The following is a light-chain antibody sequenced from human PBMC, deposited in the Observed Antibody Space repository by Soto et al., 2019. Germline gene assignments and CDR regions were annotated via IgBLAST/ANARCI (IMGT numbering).Light chain of an antibody. Sequence: EIVMTQSPATLSVSPRERATLSCRASQSVSSNLAWYQQKRGQAPRLVIYGASTRATGIPDRFSGSGSGTEFTLTISSLQSEDFAVYYSQQYNSWPPITFGGGTKVEMK. CDR1: QSVSSN. J-gene: IGKJ4*01. CDR3: QQYNSWPPIT. V-gene: IGKV3D-15*01. CDR2: GAS.